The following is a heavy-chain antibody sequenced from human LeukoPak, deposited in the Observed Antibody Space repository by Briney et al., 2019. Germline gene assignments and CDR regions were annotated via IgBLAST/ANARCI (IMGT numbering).Heavy chain of an antibody. V-gene: IGHV3-23*01. CDR3: AKDRYYDLNYFDS. CDR2: ISGSGGST. Sequence: GGSLRLSCAASEFTFSSYAMSWVRQAPGKGLEWVSAISGSGGSTYYADSVKGRFNISRDISKNTLYLQMNSLRAEDTAVYYCAKDRYYDLNYFDSWGQGTLVTVSS. J-gene: IGHJ4*02. CDR1: EFTFSSYA. D-gene: IGHD1-26*01.